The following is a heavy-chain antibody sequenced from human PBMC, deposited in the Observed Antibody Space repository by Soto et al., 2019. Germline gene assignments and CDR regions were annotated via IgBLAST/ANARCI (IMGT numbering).Heavy chain of an antibody. Sequence: GASVKVSCKASGYTFTSYYMHWVRQAPGQGLEWMGIINLSGGSTSYAQKFQDRVTMTRDTSTSTVYMELSSLRSEDTAVYYCARDPPLSGPGPWAAIRVGGMDVWGQGTTVTVSS. CDR3: ARDPPLSGPGPWAAIRVGGMDV. J-gene: IGHJ6*02. CDR2: INLSGGST. D-gene: IGHD2-2*01. V-gene: IGHV1-46*01. CDR1: GYTFTSYY.